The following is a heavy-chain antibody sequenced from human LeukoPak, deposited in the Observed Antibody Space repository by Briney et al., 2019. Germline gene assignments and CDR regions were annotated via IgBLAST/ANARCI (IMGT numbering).Heavy chain of an antibody. J-gene: IGHJ3*02. CDR1: GFTFSTFW. D-gene: IGHD3-22*01. V-gene: IGHV3-7*03. CDR2: IKHDGTEK. CDR3: AKASRGSGYYYREAFDI. Sequence: GGSLRLSCAASGFTFSTFWMHWVRQAPGKGLEWVANIKHDGTEKHYVDSVRGRFTISRDNAKNSLYLQMSSLRAEDTAAYYCAKASRGSGYYYREAFDIWGQGTMVTVSS.